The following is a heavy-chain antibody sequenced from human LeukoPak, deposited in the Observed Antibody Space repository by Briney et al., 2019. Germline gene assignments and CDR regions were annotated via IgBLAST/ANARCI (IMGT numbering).Heavy chain of an antibody. CDR1: GFSFTSHA. CDR3: AKDQGGYTYGSFDY. Sequence: GGSLRLSCAASGFSFTSHAMNWVRQVPGKGLQWVSTIDASGVNTYYGNSVEGRFTISRDNSKNTIYLQMNSLRAEDTAVYYCAKDQGGYTYGSFDYWGQGTLVTVSS. CDR2: IDASGVNT. V-gene: IGHV3-23*01. D-gene: IGHD5-18*01. J-gene: IGHJ4*02.